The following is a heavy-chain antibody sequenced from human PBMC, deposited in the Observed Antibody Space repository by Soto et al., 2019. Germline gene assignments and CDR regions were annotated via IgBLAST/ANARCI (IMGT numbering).Heavy chain of an antibody. Sequence: GGYLRLSCAASGFTFCNYGMHWVRQAPGKGLEWVAVIWDDGNQKYYVDCVKGRFTISRDNSENTMFLQMNSLTAEDTAVYYCVRGGKTAGAFDIWGQGTMVTVSS. CDR1: GFTFCNYG. CDR2: IWDDGNQK. J-gene: IGHJ3*02. CDR3: VRGGKTAGAFDI. V-gene: IGHV3-33*01. D-gene: IGHD3-16*01.